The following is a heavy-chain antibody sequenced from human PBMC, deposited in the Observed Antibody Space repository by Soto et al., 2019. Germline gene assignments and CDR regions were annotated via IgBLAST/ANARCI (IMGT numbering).Heavy chain of an antibody. V-gene: IGHV3-30-3*01. Sequence: GGSLGLSSATSGFTFGGYAMHWVRQGPGKGLAWVAVISYDGSNKYYADSVKGRFTISRDNYKNTLYLQMNSLSAEDTAVYYCARRAVAGKLGLDYWGQGTLVTVSA. J-gene: IGHJ4*02. CDR3: ARRAVAGKLGLDY. D-gene: IGHD6-19*01. CDR2: ISYDGSNK. CDR1: GFTFGGYA.